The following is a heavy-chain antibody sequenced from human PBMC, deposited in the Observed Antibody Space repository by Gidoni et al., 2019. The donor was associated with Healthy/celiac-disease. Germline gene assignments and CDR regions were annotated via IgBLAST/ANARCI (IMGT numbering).Heavy chain of an antibody. CDR2: IYHSGST. CDR1: GYSISSGYY. V-gene: IGHV4-38-2*02. J-gene: IGHJ3*02. D-gene: IGHD3-10*01. Sequence: QVQLQESGPGLVKPSETLSLTCTVSGYSISSGYYWGWIRQPPGKGLEWIGSIYHSGSTYYNPSLKSRVTISVDTSKNQFSLKLSSVTAADTAVYYCASIPLGGPGAGAFDIWGQGTMVTVSS. CDR3: ASIPLGGPGAGAFDI.